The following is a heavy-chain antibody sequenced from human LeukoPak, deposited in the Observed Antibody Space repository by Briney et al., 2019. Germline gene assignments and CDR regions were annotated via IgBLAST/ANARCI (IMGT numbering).Heavy chain of an antibody. Sequence: ASLKVSCKASGYTFTGYYMHWVRQAPGQGLEWMGWINPNRGGKNYAQKFQGRVTMTRDTSISTAYLELSRLRSDDTAVYYCARDGRVVVAAELGKGRWFDPWGQGTLVTVSS. CDR1: GYTFTGYY. CDR3: ARDGRVVVAAELGKGRWFDP. D-gene: IGHD2-15*01. CDR2: INPNRGGK. V-gene: IGHV1-2*02. J-gene: IGHJ5*02.